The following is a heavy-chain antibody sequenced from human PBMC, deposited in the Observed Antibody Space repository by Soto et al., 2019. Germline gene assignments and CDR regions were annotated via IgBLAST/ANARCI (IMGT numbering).Heavy chain of an antibody. D-gene: IGHD2-2*02. V-gene: IGHV4-4*07. CDR3: ARVSLHCSSTSCYKSAYYGMDV. Sequence: SGTLALGCAVSAGSISSYCCSWIRQPAGKGLEWIGRIYTSGSTNYNPSLKSRVTMSVDTSKNQFSLKLSSVTAADTAVYYCARVSLHCSSTSCYKSAYYGMDVWGQGTTVTVS. CDR1: AGSISSYC. J-gene: IGHJ6*02. CDR2: IYTSGST.